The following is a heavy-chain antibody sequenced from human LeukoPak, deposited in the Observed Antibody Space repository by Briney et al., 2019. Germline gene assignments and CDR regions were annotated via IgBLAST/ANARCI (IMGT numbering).Heavy chain of an antibody. CDR2: ISGSGGST. CDR1: GFTFSSYA. V-gene: IGHV3-23*01. J-gene: IGHJ4*02. CDR3: AKVPFDYYYGSGSYIPYYFDY. Sequence: GGSLRLSCAASGFTFSSYAMSWVRQAPGKGLEWVSAISGSGGSTYYADSAKGRFTISRDNSKNTLYLQMNSLRAGDTAVYYCAKVPFDYYYGSGSYIPYYFDYWGQGTLVTVSS. D-gene: IGHD3-10*01.